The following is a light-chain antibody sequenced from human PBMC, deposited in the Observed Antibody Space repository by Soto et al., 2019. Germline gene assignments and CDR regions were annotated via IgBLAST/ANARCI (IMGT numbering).Light chain of an antibody. CDR3: QQSDSTPYS. CDR2: DAS. V-gene: IGKV1-39*01. CDR1: QTISTY. Sequence: DIPMTQSPSSLSASVGDRVTITCRASQTISTYLNWYQQKPGKAPRLLIYDASSFLSGVPSRFSGSGSGTDFTLTIASLQPEDFSTYYCQQSDSTPYSFGQGTKLEI. J-gene: IGKJ2*01.